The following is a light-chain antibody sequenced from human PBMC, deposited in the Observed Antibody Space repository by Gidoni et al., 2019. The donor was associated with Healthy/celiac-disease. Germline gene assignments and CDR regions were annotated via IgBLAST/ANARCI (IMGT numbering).Light chain of an antibody. CDR2: AAS. CDR1: QSISSY. CDR3: QQSYSTPPT. Sequence: DIKMTEPPSSLSASVGDRVTITCRASQSISSYLNWYQQKPGKAPKLLIYAASSLQSGVPSRFSGSGSGTDFTLTISSLQPEDFATYYCQQSYSTPPTFGGGTKVEIK. J-gene: IGKJ4*01. V-gene: IGKV1-39*01.